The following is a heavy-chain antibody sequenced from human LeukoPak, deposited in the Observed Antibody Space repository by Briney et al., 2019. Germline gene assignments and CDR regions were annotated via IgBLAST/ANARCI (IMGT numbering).Heavy chain of an antibody. J-gene: IGHJ4*02. Sequence: GRSLILSCATSGFSIDDYAMHWVRQPPGKGLEWVSGISWNSGRLAYADSVKGRFTVSRDNAKNSLYLQMNSLRPEDMAFYYCVKNISSGYGGHHYFDYWGQGTLVTVSS. CDR2: ISWNSGRL. D-gene: IGHD5-12*01. CDR3: VKNISSGYGGHHYFDY. CDR1: GFSIDDYA. V-gene: IGHV3-9*03.